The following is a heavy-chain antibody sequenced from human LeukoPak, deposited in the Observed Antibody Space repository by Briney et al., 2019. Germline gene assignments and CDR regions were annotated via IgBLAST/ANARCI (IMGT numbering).Heavy chain of an antibody. CDR1: GYTFTTFG. J-gene: IGHJ4*02. D-gene: IGHD6-19*01. Sequence: ASVTVSCTASGYTFTTFGITWVRQAPGQGLEWMGWISTYNGNANYAQNLQGRVTMTTDTSTNPAYMELRSLTSDDTAVYYCARVIGSSGRNWGQGTLVTVSS. V-gene: IGHV1-18*01. CDR3: ARVIGSSGRN. CDR2: ISTYNGNA.